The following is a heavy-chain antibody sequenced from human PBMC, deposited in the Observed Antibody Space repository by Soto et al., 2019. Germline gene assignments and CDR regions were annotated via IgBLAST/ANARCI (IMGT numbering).Heavy chain of an antibody. CDR1: GYDLARTW. J-gene: IGHJ4*02. D-gene: IGHD5-12*01. CDR3: ARLVGAYDSYFDH. CDR2: IYPGDSET. Sequence: VESVKISCNASGYDLARTWIGWVRQLPGKGLDWLGIIYPGDSETRYSPSFRGQVTFSVDMSISTAYLQWSSLKTSDIAIYYCARLVGAYDSYFDHWGQGTRVTVSS. V-gene: IGHV5-51*01.